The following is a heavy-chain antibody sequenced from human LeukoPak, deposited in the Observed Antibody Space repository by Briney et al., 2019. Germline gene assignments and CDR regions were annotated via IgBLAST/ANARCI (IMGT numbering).Heavy chain of an antibody. J-gene: IGHJ4*02. D-gene: IGHD2-15*01. V-gene: IGHV3-30*03. Sequence: GGSLRLSCAASGFTFSTYSMNWVRQAPGKGLEWVAVISYDGSNKYYADSVKGRFTISRDNSKNTLYLQMNSLRAEDTAVYYCARGGYRIESNNPIFDYWGQGTLVTVSS. CDR3: ARGGYRIESNNPIFDY. CDR1: GFTFSTYS. CDR2: ISYDGSNK.